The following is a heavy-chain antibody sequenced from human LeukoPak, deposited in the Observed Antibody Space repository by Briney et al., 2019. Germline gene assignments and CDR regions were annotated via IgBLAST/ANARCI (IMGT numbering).Heavy chain of an antibody. CDR2: IKQDGGEE. V-gene: IGHV3-7*01. J-gene: IGHJ4*02. D-gene: IGHD4-17*01. CDR3: ARDKSADYGDSYFDS. CDR1: GFIFSTYW. Sequence: GGSLRLSCAASGFIFSTYWMSWVRQAPGKGLEWVANIKQDGGEEHYVDSVKGRFTISRDNAKNSLYLQMNSLRAEDTAVYYCARDKSADYGDSYFDSWGQGILVTVSS.